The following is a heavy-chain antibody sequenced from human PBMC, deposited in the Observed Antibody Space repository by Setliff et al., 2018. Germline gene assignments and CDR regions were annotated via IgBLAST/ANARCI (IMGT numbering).Heavy chain of an antibody. CDR3: ARKGISALSGAFDM. D-gene: IGHD1-26*01. Sequence: SETLSLTCTVSGYSISSGYIWGWIRQPPGKGLEWVGNIGHTGSINYNPSLKSRVTISMDTSKNQFSLKLSSVTAADTAVYYCARKGISALSGAFDMWGQGTMVTVSS. V-gene: IGHV4-38-2*02. J-gene: IGHJ3*02. CDR2: IGHTGSI. CDR1: GYSISSGYI.